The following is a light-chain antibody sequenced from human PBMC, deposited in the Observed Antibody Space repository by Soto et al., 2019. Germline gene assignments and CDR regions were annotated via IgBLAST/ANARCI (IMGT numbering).Light chain of an antibody. CDR1: QSVSSN. Sequence: EMGIIQSPTTLSVCPGARATLSCRASQSVSSNLAWYQQKPGQAPRLLIYGASTRATGIPARFSGSGSGTDFTLTISSLQSEDFAVYYCQQYNNWPPLFGQGTRLEIK. V-gene: IGKV3-15*01. CDR3: QQYNNWPPL. CDR2: GAS. J-gene: IGKJ5*01.